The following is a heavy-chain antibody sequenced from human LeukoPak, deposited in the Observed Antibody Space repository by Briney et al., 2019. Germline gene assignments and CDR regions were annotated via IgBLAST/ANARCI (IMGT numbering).Heavy chain of an antibody. CDR1: GFTFSSYA. D-gene: IGHD3-3*01. Sequence: GGSLRLSCAASGFTFSSYAMTWVRQAPGKGLEWVANIKQDGSDKNYVDSVKGRFTISRDNAKNSLYLQMNSLRAEDTAVYYCANDSPMGSFWGQGTLVTVSS. CDR3: ANDSPMGSF. J-gene: IGHJ4*02. V-gene: IGHV3-7*01. CDR2: IKQDGSDK.